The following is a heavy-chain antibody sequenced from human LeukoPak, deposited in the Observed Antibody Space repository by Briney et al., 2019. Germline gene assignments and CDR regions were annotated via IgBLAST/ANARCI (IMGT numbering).Heavy chain of an antibody. J-gene: IGHJ5*02. Sequence: PGGSLRLSCAASGFTFSSYAMSWVHQAPGKGLEWVAHIKPDGSEKNYVDSVKGRFTLFRDDAKNSVYLQMNSLRVEDTAVYYCARDSGSGGPWGQGTPVTVSS. V-gene: IGHV3-7*01. D-gene: IGHD6-19*01. CDR2: IKPDGSEK. CDR1: GFTFSSYA. CDR3: ARDSGSGGP.